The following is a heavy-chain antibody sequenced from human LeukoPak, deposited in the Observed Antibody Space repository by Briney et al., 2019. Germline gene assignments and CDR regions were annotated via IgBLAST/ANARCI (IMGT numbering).Heavy chain of an antibody. Sequence: SQTLSLTCTVSGGSISSGGYYWSWIRQHPGKGLEWIGYIYYSGSTYYNPSLKSRVTISVDTSKNQFSLKLSSVTAADTAVYYCARRVGVITTRIYHDAFDIWGQGTMVTVSS. CDR3: ARRVGVITTRIYHDAFDI. D-gene: IGHD3-22*01. CDR1: GGSISSGGYY. V-gene: IGHV4-31*03. CDR2: IYYSGST. J-gene: IGHJ3*02.